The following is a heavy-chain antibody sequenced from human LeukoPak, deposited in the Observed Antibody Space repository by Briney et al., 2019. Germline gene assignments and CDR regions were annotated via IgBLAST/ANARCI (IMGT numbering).Heavy chain of an antibody. CDR3: AAMTGIAVAGTAY. Sequence: SDTLSLTCTVSGGSISSYYWSWIRQPPGKGLEWIGYIYYSGSTNYNPSLKSRVTISVDTSKNQFSLKLSSVTAADTAVYYCAAMTGIAVAGTAYWGQGTLVTVSS. CDR2: IYYSGST. J-gene: IGHJ4*02. D-gene: IGHD6-19*01. CDR1: GGSISSYY. V-gene: IGHV4-59*07.